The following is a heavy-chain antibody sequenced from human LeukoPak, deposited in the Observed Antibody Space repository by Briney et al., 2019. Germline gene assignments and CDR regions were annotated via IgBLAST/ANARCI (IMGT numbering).Heavy chain of an antibody. J-gene: IGHJ4*02. CDR2: ISAYNGNT. CDR1: GYTFTSYG. V-gene: IGHV1-18*01. Sequence: GASVKVSCKASGYTFTSYGISWVRQAPGQGLEWMGWISAYNGNTNYAQKLQGRVTMTTDTSTSTAYMELRSLRSDDTAVYYCARDTNYDSSGYNDYWGQGTLVTVSS. D-gene: IGHD3-22*01. CDR3: ARDTNYDSSGYNDY.